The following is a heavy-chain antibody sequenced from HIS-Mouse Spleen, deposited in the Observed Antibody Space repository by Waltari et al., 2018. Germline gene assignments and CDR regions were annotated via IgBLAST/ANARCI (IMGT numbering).Heavy chain of an antibody. CDR1: GYTFTGYY. V-gene: IGHV1-2*02. CDR2: INPNSGGP. CDR3: ARDPRLNWGNNWYFDL. D-gene: IGHD7-27*01. J-gene: IGHJ2*01. Sequence: QVQLVQSGAEVKKPGASVKVSCKASGYTFTGYYMHWVRQAPGQGLEWMGWINPNSGGPNYAPKFQGRVTMTRDTSISTAYMELSRLGSDDTAVYYCARDPRLNWGNNWYFDLWGRGTLVTVSS.